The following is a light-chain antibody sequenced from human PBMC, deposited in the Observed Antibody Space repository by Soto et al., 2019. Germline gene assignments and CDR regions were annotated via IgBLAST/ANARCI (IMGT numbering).Light chain of an antibody. Sequence: QSALTQPASVSGSPGQSITISCTGTSSDVGDYNYVSWYQQHPGKDPKLMIYDVSNRPSGVSYRFSGSKSGNTASLTISGLQAEDEADYYCSSYTSSTSTRAFGGGTKVTVL. V-gene: IGLV2-14*01. CDR3: SSYTSSTSTRA. CDR1: SSDVGDYNY. J-gene: IGLJ2*01. CDR2: DVS.